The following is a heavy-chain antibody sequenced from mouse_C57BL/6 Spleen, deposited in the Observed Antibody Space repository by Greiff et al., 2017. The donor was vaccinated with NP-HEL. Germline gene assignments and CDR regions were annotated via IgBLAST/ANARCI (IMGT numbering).Heavy chain of an antibody. V-gene: IGHV5-9-1*02. CDR1: GFTFSSYA. CDR2: ISSGGDYI. J-gene: IGHJ4*01. Sequence: EVQVVESGGGLVKPGGSLKLSCAASGFTFSSYAMSWVRQTPEKRLEWVAYISSGGDYIYYADTVKGRFTISRDNARNTLYLQMSSLKSEDTAMYYCTREGYPYAMDYWGQGTSVTVAS. D-gene: IGHD2-14*01. CDR3: TREGYPYAMDY.